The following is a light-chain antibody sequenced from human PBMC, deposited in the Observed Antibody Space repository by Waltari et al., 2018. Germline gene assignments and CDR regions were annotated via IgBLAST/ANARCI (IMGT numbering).Light chain of an antibody. J-gene: IGLJ1*01. CDR2: DNM. CDR3: ATWDSSLDSYV. V-gene: IGLV1-51*01. Sequence: QSVLTQPPSVSAAPGQKVTVSCSGSTSNIGNYYVSWYQHLPGTAPKLLIFDNMPRPSGIPDRFSGSKSDTSATLGITGLQTGDEADYYCATWDSSLDSYVFGTGSKVTVL. CDR1: TSNIGNYY.